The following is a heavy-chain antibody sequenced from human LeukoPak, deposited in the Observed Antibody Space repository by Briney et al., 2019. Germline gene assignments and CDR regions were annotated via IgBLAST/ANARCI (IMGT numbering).Heavy chain of an antibody. CDR1: GGSFSGYY. D-gene: IGHD2-2*01. V-gene: IGHV4-34*01. CDR3: ARVRCSSTSCYASDY. CDR2: INHSGST. Sequence: PSETLSLTCAVYGGSFSGYYWSWIRQPPGKGLEWIGEINHSGSTNYNPSLKGRVTISVDTSKNQFSLKLSSVTAADTAVYYCARVRCSSTSCYASDYWGQGTLVTVSS. J-gene: IGHJ4*02.